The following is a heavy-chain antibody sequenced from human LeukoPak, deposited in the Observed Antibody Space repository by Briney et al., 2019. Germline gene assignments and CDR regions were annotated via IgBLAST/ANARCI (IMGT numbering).Heavy chain of an antibody. CDR1: GYTFTGYY. CDR3: ARTDCSGGSGLGY. V-gene: IGHV1-2*04. J-gene: IGHJ4*02. Sequence: ASVKVSCKASGYTFTGYYMHWVRQASGQGPEWMGWINPNSGGTNYAQKFQGWVTMTRDTSISTAYMELSRLRSDDTAVYYCARTDCSGGSGLGYWGQGTLVTVSS. CDR2: INPNSGGT. D-gene: IGHD2-15*01.